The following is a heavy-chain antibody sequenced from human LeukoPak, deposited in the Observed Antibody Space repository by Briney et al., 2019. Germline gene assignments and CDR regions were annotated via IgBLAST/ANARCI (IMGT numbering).Heavy chain of an antibody. Sequence: GESLKISCKGSGYSFTNYWIGWVRQMPGKGLEWMGIIYPGDSDTTYSPSFQGQVTISVDKSISTAYLQWSSLKASDTAMYYCARREGIQSSRNFDYWGQGTLVTVSS. D-gene: IGHD5-18*01. CDR3: ARREGIQSSRNFDY. J-gene: IGHJ4*02. CDR1: GYSFTNYW. CDR2: IYPGDSDT. V-gene: IGHV5-51*01.